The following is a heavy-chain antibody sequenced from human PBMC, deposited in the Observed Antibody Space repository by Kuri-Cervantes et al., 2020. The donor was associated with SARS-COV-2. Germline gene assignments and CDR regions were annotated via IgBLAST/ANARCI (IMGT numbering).Heavy chain of an antibody. Sequence: GGSLRLSCAASGFTFSYHAMHWVRQAPGKGLEWVALISYDGSNKHYGDSVKGRFTISRDNSKNTLYLEVNSLRAEDTAVYYCARGASYINPSRCYYYGMDVWGQGTTVTVSS. J-gene: IGHJ6*02. CDR2: ISYDGSNK. V-gene: IGHV3-30*01. D-gene: IGHD4-11*01. CDR3: ARGASYINPSRCYYYGMDV. CDR1: GFTFSYHA.